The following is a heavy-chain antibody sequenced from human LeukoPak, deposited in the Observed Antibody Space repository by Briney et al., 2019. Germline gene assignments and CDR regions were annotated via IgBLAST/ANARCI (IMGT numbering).Heavy chain of an antibody. CDR1: GGSISSYY. CDR2: IYYSGST. V-gene: IGHV4-59*01. D-gene: IGHD2-8*01. CDR3: ARCSQWYWFDP. Sequence: SETLSLTCTVSGGSISSYYWSWIRQPPGKGLEWIGYIYYSGSTNYNPSLKSRVTISVDTSKNQFSLKLSSVTAADTAVHYCARCSQWYWFDPWGQGTLVTVSS. J-gene: IGHJ5*02.